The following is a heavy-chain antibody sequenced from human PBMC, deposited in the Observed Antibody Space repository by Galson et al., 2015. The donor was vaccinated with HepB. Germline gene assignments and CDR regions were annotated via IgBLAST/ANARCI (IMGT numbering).Heavy chain of an antibody. CDR1: GFTFSDYA. Sequence: SLRLSCAASGFTFSDYAMTWVRQAPGQGPEWVSSISDTGNNVYYADSVKGRFTISRDNSKYTLYLQTDSLIAEDTAVYYCVRVPTDWGQGTLVTVSS. D-gene: IGHD4-11*01. V-gene: IGHV3-23*01. CDR2: ISDTGNNV. J-gene: IGHJ4*02. CDR3: VRVPTD.